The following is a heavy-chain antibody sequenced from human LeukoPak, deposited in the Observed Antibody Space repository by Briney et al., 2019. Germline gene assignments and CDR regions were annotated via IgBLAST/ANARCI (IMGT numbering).Heavy chain of an antibody. CDR3: ASFSSDGSGYDY. J-gene: IGHJ4*02. D-gene: IGHD3-10*01. CDR2: IYYSGST. CDR1: GGSISSYY. Sequence: SETLSLTCTVSGGSISSYYWSWIRQPPGKGLEWIGYIYYSGSTDYNPSLKSRVTISVDTSKNQFSLKLSSVTAADTAVYYCASFSSDGSGYDYWGQGTLVTVSS. V-gene: IGHV4-59*01.